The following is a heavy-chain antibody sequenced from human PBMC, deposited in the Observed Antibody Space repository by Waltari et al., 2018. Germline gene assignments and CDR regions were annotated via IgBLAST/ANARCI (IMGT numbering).Heavy chain of an antibody. D-gene: IGHD6-13*01. CDR1: GGPFSRYA. CDR2: IIPIFGTA. V-gene: IGHV1-69*01. CDR3: ARGDLGIAAAGTIPYGMDV. Sequence: QVQLVQSGAEVKKPGSSVKVSCKASGGPFSRYAISWVRQAPEQGLEWMGGIIPIFGTANYAQKFQGRVTITADESTSTAYMELSSLRSEDTAVYYCARGDLGIAAAGTIPYGMDVWGQGTTVTVSS. J-gene: IGHJ6*02.